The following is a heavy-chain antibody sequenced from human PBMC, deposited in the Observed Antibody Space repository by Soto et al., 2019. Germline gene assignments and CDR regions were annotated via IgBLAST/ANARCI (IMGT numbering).Heavy chain of an antibody. V-gene: IGHV1-3*01. CDR1: EYTFTSYT. CDR3: ARELQGLYYFDY. J-gene: IGHJ4*02. D-gene: IGHD4-4*01. CDR2: INGGNGNT. Sequence: ASVKVSCKASEYTFTSYTMHWVRQAPGQRLEWMGWINGGNGNTKYSQKFQGRVTITRDTSASTAYMELSSLRSDDTAVYYCARELQGLYYFDYWGQGTLVTISS.